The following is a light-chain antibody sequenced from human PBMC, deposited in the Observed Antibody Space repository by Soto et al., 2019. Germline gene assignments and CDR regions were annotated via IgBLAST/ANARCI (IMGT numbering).Light chain of an antibody. CDR1: SSDFGGYNF. J-gene: IGLJ1*01. CDR2: AVS. Sequence: QSVLTQPASVSGSPGQSITISCTGTSSDFGGYNFVSWYQHRPGKAPKLMIYAVSNRPSGVSNRFSGSKSGNTASLTISGLQAEDETDYYCFSYTSSGTYVFGTGTKVTVL. CDR3: FSYTSSGTYV. V-gene: IGLV2-14*01.